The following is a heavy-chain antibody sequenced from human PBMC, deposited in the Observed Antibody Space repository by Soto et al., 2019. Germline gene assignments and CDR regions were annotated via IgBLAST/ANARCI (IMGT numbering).Heavy chain of an antibody. Sequence: GPSVKVSCKVSGYTLTELSMHCVRQAPGKGLEWMGGFDPEDGETIYAQKFQGRVTMTEDTSTDTAYMELSSLRSEDTAVYYCATVGYSSGRLLYYYYGMDVWGQGTTVTVSS. J-gene: IGHJ6*02. V-gene: IGHV1-24*01. D-gene: IGHD6-19*01. CDR1: GYTLTELS. CDR2: FDPEDGET. CDR3: ATVGYSSGRLLYYYYGMDV.